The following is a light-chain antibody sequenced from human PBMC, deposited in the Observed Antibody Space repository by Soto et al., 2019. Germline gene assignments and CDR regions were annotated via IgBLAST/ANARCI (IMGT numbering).Light chain of an antibody. CDR3: QQYNSWPPIT. V-gene: IGKV3-15*01. CDR1: QSVRTK. Sequence: EIVMTQSPDTLYVSPGAGAPLSCRASQSVRTKLAWYQQKAGQAPRLLIYGASTRATGIPDRFSGSGSGTEFTLTISSLQSEDFAVYYCQQYNSWPPITFGQGTRLEI. J-gene: IGKJ5*01. CDR2: GAS.